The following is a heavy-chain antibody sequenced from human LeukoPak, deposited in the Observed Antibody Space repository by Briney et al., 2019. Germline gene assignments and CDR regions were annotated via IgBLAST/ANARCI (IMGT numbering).Heavy chain of an antibody. CDR3: AKGLSSEGPNYYGMDV. J-gene: IGHJ6*02. V-gene: IGHV3-11*01. CDR1: GFTFSDYY. Sequence: GGSLRLSCAASGFTFSDYYMSWIRQAPGKGLEWVSYISSSGSTIYYADSVKGRFTISRDNAKNSLYLQMNSLRAEDTALYYCAKGLSSEGPNYYGMDVWGQGTRVTVSS. CDR2: ISSSGSTI.